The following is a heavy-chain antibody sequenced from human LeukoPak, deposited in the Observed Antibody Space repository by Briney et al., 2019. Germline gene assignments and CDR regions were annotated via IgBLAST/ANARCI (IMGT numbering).Heavy chain of an antibody. D-gene: IGHD6-13*01. CDR3: ARDQRYSSSWYDDAFDI. Sequence: GASVKVSCKASGYTFADYYVHWVRQALGQGLEWMGWINPKTNGTNFALKFLGRVTMTRDTSISTAYMELRSLRSDDTAVYYCARDQRYSSSWYDDAFDIWGKGTTVTVSS. J-gene: IGHJ3*02. CDR1: GYTFADYY. CDR2: INPKTNGT. V-gene: IGHV1-2*02.